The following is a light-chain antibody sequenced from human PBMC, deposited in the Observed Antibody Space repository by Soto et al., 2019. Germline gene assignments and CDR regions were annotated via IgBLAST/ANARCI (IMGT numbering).Light chain of an antibody. CDR3: QQYGSSSWT. Sequence: EIVLTQSPGTPSLSPGERATLSCRASQSVSSSYLAWFQQKPGQAPRLLIYGASIRATGIPDRFSGSGSGTDFTLTITRLEPEDFAVYYCQQYGSSSWTFGQGTKVDIK. V-gene: IGKV3-20*01. J-gene: IGKJ1*01. CDR2: GAS. CDR1: QSVSSSY.